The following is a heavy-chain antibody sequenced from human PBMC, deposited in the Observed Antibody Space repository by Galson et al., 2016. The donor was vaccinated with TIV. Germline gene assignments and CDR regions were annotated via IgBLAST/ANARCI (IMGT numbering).Heavy chain of an antibody. Sequence: SLRLSCAASGFTFRSNAMSWVRQAPGKGLEWVSTIGDSGYTTHYADSVKGRFTVSRDNSKNTLFLQMGSLRADDTALYLCAKVVGGMFFYDTSGYYYFDYWGQGTPVTVSS. V-gene: IGHV3-23*01. CDR2: IGDSGYTT. CDR3: AKVVGGMFFYDTSGYYYFDY. D-gene: IGHD3-22*01. J-gene: IGHJ4*02. CDR1: GFTFRSNA.